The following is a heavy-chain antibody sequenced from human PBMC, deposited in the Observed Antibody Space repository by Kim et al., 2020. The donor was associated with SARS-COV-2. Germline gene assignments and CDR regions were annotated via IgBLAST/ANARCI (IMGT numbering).Heavy chain of an antibody. CDR2: INAGNGNT. Sequence: ASVKVSCKASGYTFTSYAMHWVRQAPGQRLEWMGWINAGNGNTKYSQKFQGRVTITRDTSASTAYMELSSLRSEDTAVYYCARGGYCSSTSCYAEYGDYDYWGQGTLVTVSS. V-gene: IGHV1-3*01. D-gene: IGHD2-2*01. CDR3: ARGGYCSSTSCYAEYGDYDY. J-gene: IGHJ4*02. CDR1: GYTFTSYA.